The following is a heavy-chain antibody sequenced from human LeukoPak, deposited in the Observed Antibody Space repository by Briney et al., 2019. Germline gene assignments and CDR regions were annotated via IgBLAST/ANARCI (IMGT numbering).Heavy chain of an antibody. CDR1: GYTFTNYA. CDR3: ARRNERLQAYFDY. D-gene: IGHD5-24*01. V-gene: IGHV1-18*01. J-gene: IGHJ4*02. CDR2: ISDGNT. Sequence: ASVKVSCKASGYTFTNYAISWVRQAPGQGLEWMGWISDGNTKYAQKFQGRVTMTTDTFTSTAYMELRSLRSDDTAVYYCARRNERLQAYFDYWGQGTLVTVSS.